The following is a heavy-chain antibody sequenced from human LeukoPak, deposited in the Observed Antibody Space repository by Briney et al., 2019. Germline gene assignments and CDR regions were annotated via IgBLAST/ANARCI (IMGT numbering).Heavy chain of an antibody. V-gene: IGHV4-39*01. Sequence: SETLSLTCTVSGGSISSSSYYWGWIRQPPGKGLEWIGSIYYSGNTYFNPSLKSRVTISVDTSKNQFALKLSSLTAADTAFYCCARHSNGYFDYWGQGTLVTVSS. CDR3: ARHSNGYFDY. D-gene: IGHD3-22*01. CDR2: IYYSGNT. CDR1: GGSISSSSYY. J-gene: IGHJ4*02.